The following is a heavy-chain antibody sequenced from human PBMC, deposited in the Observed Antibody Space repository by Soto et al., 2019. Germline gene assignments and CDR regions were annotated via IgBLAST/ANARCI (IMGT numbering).Heavy chain of an antibody. Sequence: QLQLQASGPGLVKPSQTLSLTCTVSGGSISSGDYYWSWIRQPPGKGLEWIGYIYDSGSTYYYPSLKDGVTISVYASKNQFSLKLSSVTAADTAVYYCASNRYGYTFYDYWGQGTLGTVSS. CDR2: IYDSGST. CDR1: GGSISSGDYY. V-gene: IGHV4-30-4*01. J-gene: IGHJ4*02. D-gene: IGHD5-18*01. CDR3: ASNRYGYTFYDY.